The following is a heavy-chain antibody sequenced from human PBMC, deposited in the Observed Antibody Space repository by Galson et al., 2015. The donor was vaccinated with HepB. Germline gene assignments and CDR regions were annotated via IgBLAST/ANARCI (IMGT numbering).Heavy chain of an antibody. V-gene: IGHV2-5*01. D-gene: IGHD3-22*01. CDR2: IYWNDDK. J-gene: IGHJ4*02. CDR1: GFSLSTTGVG. CDR3: AHSPSSDLFDY. Sequence: PALVKPTQTLTLTCTFSGFSLSTTGVGVGWIRQPPGKALEWLALIYWNDDKRYSPSLKSRLTITKDTSKNQVVLTMTNMDPVDTATYYCAHSPSSDLFDYWGQGTLVTVSS.